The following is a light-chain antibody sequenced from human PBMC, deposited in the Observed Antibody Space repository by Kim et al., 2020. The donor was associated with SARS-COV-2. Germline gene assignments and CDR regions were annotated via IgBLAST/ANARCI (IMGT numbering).Light chain of an antibody. CDR1: QSVSSN. CDR3: QQYNNWPYS. V-gene: IGKV3D-15*01. Sequence: SVSPGERATLSCRASQSVSSNVAWYQQKPGQAPRLLIYGASTRATGIPARFSGSGSGTEFILTISSLQSEDFAIYYCQQYNNWPYSFGQGTKLEI. J-gene: IGKJ2*03. CDR2: GAS.